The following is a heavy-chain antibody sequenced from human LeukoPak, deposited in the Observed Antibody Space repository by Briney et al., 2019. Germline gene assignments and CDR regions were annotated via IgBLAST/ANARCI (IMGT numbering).Heavy chain of an antibody. CDR3: ARDPGDEYGDYSQGYFDL. J-gene: IGHJ2*01. V-gene: IGHV3-53*01. CDR2: IYSGGST. D-gene: IGHD4-17*01. Sequence: PGGSLRLSCAASGFTVSSNYMSWVRQAPGKGLEWVSVIYSGGSTYYADSVKGRFTISRDNSKNTLYLQMNSLRAEDTAVYYCARDPGDEYGDYSQGYFDLCGRGTLVTVSS. CDR1: GFTVSSNY.